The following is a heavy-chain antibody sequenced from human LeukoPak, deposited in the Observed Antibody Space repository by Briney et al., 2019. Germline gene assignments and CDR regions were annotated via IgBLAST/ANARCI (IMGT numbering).Heavy chain of an antibody. CDR3: ARDRYCSSTSCHAREGFDY. J-gene: IGHJ4*02. CDR1: GFTFSSYE. CDR2: ISSSGSSI. V-gene: IGHV3-48*03. Sequence: TGGSLRLSCAASGFTFSSYEMNWVRQAPGKGLEWVSYISSSGSSIYYADSVKGRFTISRDNAKNSLYLQMNSLRAEDTAVYYCARDRYCSSTSCHAREGFDYWGQGTLVTVSS. D-gene: IGHD2-2*01.